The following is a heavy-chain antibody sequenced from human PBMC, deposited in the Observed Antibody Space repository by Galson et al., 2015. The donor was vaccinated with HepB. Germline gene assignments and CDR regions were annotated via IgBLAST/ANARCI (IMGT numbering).Heavy chain of an antibody. CDR1: GFTVSSNY. CDR2: IYSGGST. V-gene: IGHV3-53*01. Sequence: SLRLSCAASGFTVSSNYMSWVRQAPGKGLEWVSVIYSGGSTYYADSVKGRFTISRDNSKNTLYLQMNSLRAEDTAVYYCARAPQIHSSGWYVAADDWGQGTLVTVSS. J-gene: IGHJ4*02. CDR3: ARAPQIHSSGWYVAADD. D-gene: IGHD6-19*01.